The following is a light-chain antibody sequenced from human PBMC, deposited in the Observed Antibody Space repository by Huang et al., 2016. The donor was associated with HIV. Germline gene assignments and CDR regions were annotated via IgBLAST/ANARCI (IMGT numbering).Light chain of an antibody. CDR2: DAS. J-gene: IGKJ4*01. Sequence: EIVLTQSPATLSLSPGERATLSCGASQSLSSIYLAWYQQKPGLAPRRLIYDASNRATGIPDRFSGSGSGTDFTLTISRLEPEDFAVYYCQQYGSSPLTFGGGTKVEIK. CDR3: QQYGSSPLT. CDR1: QSLSSIY. V-gene: IGKV3D-20*01.